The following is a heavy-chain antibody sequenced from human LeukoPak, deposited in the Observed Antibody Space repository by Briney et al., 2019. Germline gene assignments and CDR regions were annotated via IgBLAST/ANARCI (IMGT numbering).Heavy chain of an antibody. V-gene: IGHV3-21*01. J-gene: IGHJ6*02. D-gene: IGHD3-16*01. CDR1: GFTFSSYS. CDR2: ISSSSSYI. CDR3: ARDRFGGADYYYGMDV. Sequence: GGSLRLSCAASGFTFSSYSMNWVRQAPGKGLEWVSSISSSSSYIYYADSVKGRFTISRDNAKNSLYLQMNSLRAEDTAVYYCARDRFGGADYYYGMDVWGQETTVTVSS.